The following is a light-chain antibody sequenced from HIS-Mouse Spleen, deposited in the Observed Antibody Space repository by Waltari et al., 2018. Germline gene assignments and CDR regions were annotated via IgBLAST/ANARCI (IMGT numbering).Light chain of an antibody. V-gene: IGLV2-23*01. CDR1: SSDVGSYNL. Sequence: QSALTQPASVSGSPGQSITISCTGTSSDVGSYNLVSWYQQHPGKAPKLMVYEGSKRPSGVFNRFSGSKSGNTASLTIFGLQAEDEADYCCCSYAGSSTYWVFGGGTKLTVL. CDR2: EGS. CDR3: CSYAGSSTYWV. J-gene: IGLJ3*02.